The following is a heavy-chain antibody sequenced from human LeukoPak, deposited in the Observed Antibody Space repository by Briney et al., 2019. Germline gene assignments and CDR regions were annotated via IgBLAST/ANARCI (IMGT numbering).Heavy chain of an antibody. CDR3: ATAFTGVVPKRPYFDY. CDR1: GYTFTSYY. V-gene: IGHV1-24*01. J-gene: IGHJ4*02. CDR2: FDPEDGET. D-gene: IGHD2-15*01. Sequence: GASVKVSCKASGYTFTSYYMHWVRQAPGKGLEWMGGFDPEDGETIYAQKFQGRVTMTEDTSTDTAYMELSSLRSEDTAVYYCATAFTGVVPKRPYFDYWGQGTVVTVSS.